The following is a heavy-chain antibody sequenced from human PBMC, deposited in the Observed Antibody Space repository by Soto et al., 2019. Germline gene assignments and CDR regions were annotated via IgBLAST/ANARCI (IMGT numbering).Heavy chain of an antibody. CDR1: GGSISSGGYY. J-gene: IGHJ4*02. D-gene: IGHD1-20*01. CDR2: IYYTGST. Sequence: SETLSLTCTVSGGSISSGGYYWSWIRQHPEKGLEWIGYIYYTGSTYYNPSLKSRVTMSVDTSMNQFSLKLSSVTAADTAVYYCATVGGNWNYVDHWGQGTLVTVSS. CDR3: ATVGGNWNYVDH. V-gene: IGHV4-31*03.